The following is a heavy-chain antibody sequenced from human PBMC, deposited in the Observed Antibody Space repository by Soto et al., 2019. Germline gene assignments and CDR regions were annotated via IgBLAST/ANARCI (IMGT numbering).Heavy chain of an antibody. V-gene: IGHV1-18*01. CDR3: ARGGDSGDSTGKMDV. CDR1: GNSFSSYV. D-gene: IGHD4-17*01. Sequence: QVHLVQSGGELKKPGASVKVSCRASGNSFSSYVISWVRQAPGQGLEWMGWISASNGDTNYAQKFQGRVIMTTNTCTNTGYMEVRSLASDDTAVYYCARGGDSGDSTGKMDVWGKGTTVTVSS. CDR2: ISASNGDT. J-gene: IGHJ6*04.